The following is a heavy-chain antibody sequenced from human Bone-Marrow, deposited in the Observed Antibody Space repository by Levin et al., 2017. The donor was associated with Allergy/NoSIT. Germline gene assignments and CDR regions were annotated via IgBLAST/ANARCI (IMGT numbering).Heavy chain of an antibody. D-gene: IGHD6-25*01. J-gene: IGHJ4*02. CDR2: LTGSDGRT. V-gene: IGHV3-23*01. CDR1: GFTFSSYA. CDR3: AKVAVSIAAEFDY. Sequence: GGSLRLSCVASGFTFSSYAMTWVRQAPGKGLEWVSTLTGSDGRTFSADSVKGRFTISRDNSKNTVYLQMNTLRADDTAIYYCAKVAVSIAAEFDYWGQGTLVTVSS.